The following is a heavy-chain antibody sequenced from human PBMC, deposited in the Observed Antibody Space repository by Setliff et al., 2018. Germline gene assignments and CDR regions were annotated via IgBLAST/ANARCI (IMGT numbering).Heavy chain of an antibody. Sequence: GGSLRLSCVASGFSFSNYGMHWVRQAPGKGLEWLAVIWFDGNNKYYADSVKGRFTISRDTSKNALYVQMNSLRAEDTAVYYCARGVARAVAASYYYYNYMDAWGKGTTVTVSS. CDR2: IWFDGNNK. V-gene: IGHV3-33*01. J-gene: IGHJ6*03. CDR3: ARGVARAVAASYYYYNYMDA. CDR1: GFSFSNYG. D-gene: IGHD6-19*01.